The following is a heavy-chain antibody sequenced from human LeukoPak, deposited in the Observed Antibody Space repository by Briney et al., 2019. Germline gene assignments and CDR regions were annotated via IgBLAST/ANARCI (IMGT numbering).Heavy chain of an antibody. V-gene: IGHV1-18*01. J-gene: IGHJ3*02. Sequence: ASVKVSCKASGYTFTSYGISWVRQAPGQGLEWMGWVSAYNGNTNYAQKLQGRVTMTTDTSTSTAYMELRSLRSDDTAVYYCARTEMATSYDAFDIWGQGTMVTVSS. CDR3: ARTEMATSYDAFDI. CDR1: GYTFTSYG. CDR2: VSAYNGNT. D-gene: IGHD5-24*01.